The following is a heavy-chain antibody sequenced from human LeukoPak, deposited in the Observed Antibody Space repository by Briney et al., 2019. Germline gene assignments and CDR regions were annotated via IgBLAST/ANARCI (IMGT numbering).Heavy chain of an antibody. CDR2: IIPIFGTA. V-gene: IGHV1-69*05. CDR3: ARQYDYGDWYYFDY. Sequence: ASVKVSCKASGGTFSSYAISWVRQAPGQGLEGMGGIIPIFGTANYAQKFQGRVTITTDESTSTAYMELSSLRSEDTAVYYCARQYDYGDWYYFDYWGQGTLVTVSS. CDR1: GGTFSSYA. J-gene: IGHJ4*02. D-gene: IGHD4-17*01.